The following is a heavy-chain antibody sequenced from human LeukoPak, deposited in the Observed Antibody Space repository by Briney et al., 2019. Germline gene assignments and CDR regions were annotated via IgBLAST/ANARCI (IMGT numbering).Heavy chain of an antibody. CDR1: GGSISSSSYY. D-gene: IGHD5-24*01. V-gene: IGHV4-39*07. Sequence: SETLSLTCTVSGGSISSSSYYWGWIRQPPGKGLEWIGSIYYSGSTYYNPSLKSRVTISVDTSKNQFSLKLSSVTAADTAVYYCAREWSEMATLYYFDYWGQGTLVTVSS. CDR2: IYYSGST. CDR3: AREWSEMATLYYFDY. J-gene: IGHJ4*02.